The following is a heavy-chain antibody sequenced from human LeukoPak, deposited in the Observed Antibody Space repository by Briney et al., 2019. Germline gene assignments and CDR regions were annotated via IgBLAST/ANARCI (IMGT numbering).Heavy chain of an antibody. D-gene: IGHD3-3*01. CDR3: ATVVDEWLLDY. Sequence: ASVKVSCKASGGTFSSYAISWVRQAPGQGLEWMGGIIPIFGTANYAQKFQGRVTITADESTSTAYMELSSLRSEDTAVYYCATVVDEWLLDYWGQGTLVTVSS. CDR1: GGTFSSYA. J-gene: IGHJ4*02. CDR2: IIPIFGTA. V-gene: IGHV1-69*13.